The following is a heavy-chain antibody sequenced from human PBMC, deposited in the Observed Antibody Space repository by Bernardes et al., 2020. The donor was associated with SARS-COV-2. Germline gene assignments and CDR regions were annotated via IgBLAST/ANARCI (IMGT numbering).Heavy chain of an antibody. CDR1: GDSISSTSYH. V-gene: IGHV4-39*01. D-gene: IGHD3-3*01. Sequence: AGSLSLTCAVSGDSISSTSYHWGWQPTRPGKGLDWVSNIFYDGITYCNPSLRIPVTISVDTSKNQFSLKLSSVPAADPAVYDCTRGVEISGEVVFYYSGLDVWGQGATVTGSS. CDR3: TRGVEISGEVVFYYSGLDV. J-gene: IGHJ6*02. CDR2: IFYDGIT.